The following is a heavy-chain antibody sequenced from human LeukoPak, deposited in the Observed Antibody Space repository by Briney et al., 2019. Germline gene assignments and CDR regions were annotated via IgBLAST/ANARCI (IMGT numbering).Heavy chain of an antibody. V-gene: IGHV4-59*01. CDR2: IYYSGST. CDR3: ARDSSWGRIAAAGDDYYYGMDV. CDR1: GGSISSYY. J-gene: IGHJ6*02. Sequence: SETLSLTCTVSGGSISSYYWSWIRQPPGEGLEWIGYIYYSGSTNYNPSLKSRVTISVDTSKNQFSLKLSSVTAADTAVYYCARDSSWGRIAAAGDDYYYGMDVWGQGTTVTVSS. D-gene: IGHD6-13*01.